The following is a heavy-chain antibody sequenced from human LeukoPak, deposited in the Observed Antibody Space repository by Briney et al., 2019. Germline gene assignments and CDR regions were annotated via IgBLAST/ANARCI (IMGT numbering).Heavy chain of an antibody. V-gene: IGHV3-30*04. J-gene: IGHJ3*02. CDR3: ARDGAGDHGPDAFDI. D-gene: IGHD7-27*01. CDR2: ISYDGSNK. CDR1: VFTFSSYA. Sequence: GGSLRLSCAASVFTFSSYAMHWVRQAPGKGLEWVAVISYDGSNKYYADSVKGRFTISRDNSKNTLYLQMNSLRAEDTAVYYCARDGAGDHGPDAFDIWGQGTMVTVSS.